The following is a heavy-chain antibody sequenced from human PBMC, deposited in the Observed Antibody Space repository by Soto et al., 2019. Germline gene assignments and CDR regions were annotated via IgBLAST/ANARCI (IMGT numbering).Heavy chain of an antibody. J-gene: IGHJ6*02. Sequence: PGESLKISCKGSGYSFTSYWIGWVRQMPGKGLEWMGRIDPSDSYTNYSPSFQGHVTISADKSISTAYLQWSSLKASDTAMYYCARPGYYYGSWSYTYGMDDWGQGTTVTVSS. D-gene: IGHD3-10*01. CDR3: ARPGYYYGSWSYTYGMDD. V-gene: IGHV5-10-1*01. CDR2: IDPSDSYT. CDR1: GYSFTSYW.